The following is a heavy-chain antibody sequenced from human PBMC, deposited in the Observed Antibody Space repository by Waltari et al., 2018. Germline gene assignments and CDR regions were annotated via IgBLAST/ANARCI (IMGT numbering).Heavy chain of an antibody. Sequence: EVQLVQSGAEVNKPGESLKISCQGSGYSFTSYWNGRVPQMPGKGLEWMGIIYPGDSDTRYSPSFQGQVTISADKSISTAYLQWSSLKASDTAMYYCASPGYSSGWAFDYWGQGTLVTVSS. V-gene: IGHV5-51*01. J-gene: IGHJ4*02. CDR3: ASPGYSSGWAFDY. CDR2: IYPGDSDT. D-gene: IGHD6-19*01. CDR1: GYSFTSYW.